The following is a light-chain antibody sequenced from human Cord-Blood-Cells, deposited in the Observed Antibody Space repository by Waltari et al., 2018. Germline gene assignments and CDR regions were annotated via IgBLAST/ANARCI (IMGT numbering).Light chain of an antibody. Sequence: DIVLTQSPGTLSLSPGERATLSCRASQSVSSSYLAWYQQKPGQAPRLLIYGASSRATGITDRFSGSGSGTDFTLTISRLEPEDFAVYYCQQYGSSPFTFGPGTKVDIK. J-gene: IGKJ3*01. CDR3: QQYGSSPFT. CDR1: QSVSSSY. CDR2: GAS. V-gene: IGKV3-20*01.